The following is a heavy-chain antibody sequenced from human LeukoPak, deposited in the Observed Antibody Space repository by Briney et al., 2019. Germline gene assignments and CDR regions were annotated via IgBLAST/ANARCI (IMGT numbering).Heavy chain of an antibody. D-gene: IGHD2-15*01. CDR2: ISGDVVRT. CDR1: VFTLDDYT. CDR3: AKLYCGGGSCYSYFDY. Sequence: PRGGLRLSCVHSVFTLDDYTMYSVRHAPGEGVEGVSLISGDVVRTYYADSVKGRFTISRANSKNSLYLQMNSLRTEDTALHYCAKLYCGGGSCYSYFDYWRQGTLVTVSS. V-gene: IGHV3-43*01. J-gene: IGHJ4*02.